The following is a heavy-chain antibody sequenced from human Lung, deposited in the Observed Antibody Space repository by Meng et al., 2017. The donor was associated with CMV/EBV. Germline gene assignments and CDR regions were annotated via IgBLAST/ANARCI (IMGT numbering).Heavy chain of an antibody. CDR2: IYYSGST. CDR1: GGSVRSSFYY. J-gene: IGHJ4*02. CDR3: ARDLYSSSNTISAVHY. Sequence: GSLRLXCTVSGGSVRSSFYYWSWIRQSPGKGLEWIGYIYYSGSTDYNTSLKSRVTMSIDTSKNQISLKLSSVTAADTAVYYCARDLYSSSNTISAVHYWGQGXLVTVSS. D-gene: IGHD6-13*01. V-gene: IGHV4-61*01.